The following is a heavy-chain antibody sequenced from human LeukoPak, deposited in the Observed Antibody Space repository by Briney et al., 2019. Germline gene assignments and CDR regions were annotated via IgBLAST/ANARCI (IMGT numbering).Heavy chain of an antibody. CDR1: GGSISSSSYY. Sequence: SETLSLTCTVSGGSISSSSYYWGWIRQPPGKGLEWIGSIYYSGSTYYNPSLKSRVTISVDTSKNQFSLKLSSVTAADTAVYYCARRAVVTAIGAFDIWGQGTMATVSS. J-gene: IGHJ3*02. CDR2: IYYSGST. CDR3: ARRAVVTAIGAFDI. V-gene: IGHV4-39*01. D-gene: IGHD2-21*02.